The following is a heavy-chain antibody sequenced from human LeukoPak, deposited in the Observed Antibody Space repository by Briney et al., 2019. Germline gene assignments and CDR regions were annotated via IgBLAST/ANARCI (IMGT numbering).Heavy chain of an antibody. CDR3: ARGILWFGDDV. V-gene: IGHV4-38-2*02. D-gene: IGHD3-10*01. CDR1: GYSISSAYS. J-gene: IGHJ6*04. Sequence: PSETLSLTCNVFGYSISSAYSWGWIRQPPGKGLEWIGSLYHGGNTYYNPSLKSRVTISVDTSNNQFSLKLSSVTAADTAVYYCARGILWFGDDVWGKGTTVTISS. CDR2: LYHGGNT.